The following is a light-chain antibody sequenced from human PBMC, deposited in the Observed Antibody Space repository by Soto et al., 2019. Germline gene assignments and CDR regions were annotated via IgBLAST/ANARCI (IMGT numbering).Light chain of an antibody. CDR2: DAS. Sequence: IVLTQSPATLSFSPGERATLSCRASQYITIYLAWYQQKPGQAPRLLIYDASNRATGIPARFSGSGSGTDFTLTISSLEPDHFAVYYCQQSADWPITFGQGTRLX. CDR1: QYITIY. J-gene: IGKJ5*01. V-gene: IGKV3-11*01. CDR3: QQSADWPIT.